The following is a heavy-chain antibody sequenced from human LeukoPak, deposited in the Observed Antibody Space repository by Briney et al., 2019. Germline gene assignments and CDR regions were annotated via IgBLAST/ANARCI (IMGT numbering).Heavy chain of an antibody. J-gene: IGHJ4*02. CDR2: IIPIFGTA. Sequence: ASVKASCKASGGTFSSYAISWVRQAPGQGLEWMGRIIPIFGTANYAQKFQGRVTITTDESTSTAYMELSSLRSEDTAVYYCARSGLVEGYFDYWGQGTLVTVSS. D-gene: IGHD6-19*01. CDR1: GGTFSSYA. CDR3: ARSGLVEGYFDY. V-gene: IGHV1-69*05.